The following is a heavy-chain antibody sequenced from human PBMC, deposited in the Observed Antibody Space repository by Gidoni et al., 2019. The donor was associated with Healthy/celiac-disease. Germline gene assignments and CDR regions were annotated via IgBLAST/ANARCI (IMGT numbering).Heavy chain of an antibody. CDR3: ARPIFWGFDP. CDR2: INSDGSST. V-gene: IGHV3-74*01. D-gene: IGHD3-9*01. J-gene: IGHJ5*02. CDR1: GFTFSSYW. Sequence: EVKLVEAGGGLVQPGGSRRLSWAASGFTFSSYWMHWVRQAPGEGLVWVSRINSDGSSTSYADSVKGRFTISRDTAKNTLYLQMNSLSAEDTAVYYCARPIFWGFDPWGQGTLVTVSS.